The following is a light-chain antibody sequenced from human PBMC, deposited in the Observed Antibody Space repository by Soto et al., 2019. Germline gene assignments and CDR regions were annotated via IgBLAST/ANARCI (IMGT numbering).Light chain of an antibody. J-gene: IGLJ2*01. V-gene: IGLV1-44*01. CDR1: NSNIGSNS. CDR2: SNN. Sequence: QSVLTQPPSASGTPGQRVTISCSGTNSNIGSNSVHWYQQLPGTAPKLLIFSNNQPPSGVPDRFSGSQSGTSACLAISVLQSEDEADDYCAAWDYSLDGHVVLGGWTKLTV. CDR3: AAWDYSLDGHVV.